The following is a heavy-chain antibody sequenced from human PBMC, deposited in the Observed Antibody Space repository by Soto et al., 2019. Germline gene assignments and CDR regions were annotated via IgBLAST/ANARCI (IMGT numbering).Heavy chain of an antibody. D-gene: IGHD6-6*01. CDR3: AREDIAARVSYGMDV. CDR2: INPSGGST. CDR1: GYTFTSYY. J-gene: IGHJ6*02. V-gene: IGHV1-46*01. Sequence: ASVKVSCKASGYTFTSYYMHWVRQAPGQGLEWMGIINPSGGSTSYAQKFQGRVTMTRDTSTSTVYMELSSLRSEDTAVYYCAREDIAARVSYGMDVWGQGTTVTVSS.